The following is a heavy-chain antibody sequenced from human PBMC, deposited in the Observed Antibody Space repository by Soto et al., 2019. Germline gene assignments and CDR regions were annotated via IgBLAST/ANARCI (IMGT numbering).Heavy chain of an antibody. CDR3: ARDGDYINHYYYYGMGV. V-gene: IGHV3-48*02. D-gene: IGHD4-4*01. CDR2: ISSSSSTI. Sequence: GGSLRLSCAASGFTFSSYSMNWVRQAPGKGLEWVSYISSSSSTIYYADSVKGRFTISRDNAKNSLYLQMNSLRDEDTAVYYCARDGDYINHYYYYGMGVWGQGTTVTVSS. J-gene: IGHJ6*02. CDR1: GFTFSSYS.